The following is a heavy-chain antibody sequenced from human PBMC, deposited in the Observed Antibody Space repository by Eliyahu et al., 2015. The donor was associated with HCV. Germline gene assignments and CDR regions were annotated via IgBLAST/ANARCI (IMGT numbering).Heavy chain of an antibody. CDR3: ARARGPGYGNYYYYGMDV. J-gene: IGHJ6*02. V-gene: IGHV1-3*01. CDR1: GYTFTSYA. CDR2: INAGNGNT. D-gene: IGHD1-1*01. Sequence: QVQLVQSGAEVKKPGASVKVSCKASGYTFTSYAMHWVRQAPGQRLEWMGWINAGNGNTKYSQKFQGRVTITRDTSASTAYMELSSLRSEDTAVYYCARARGPGYGNYYYYGMDVWSQGTTVTVSS.